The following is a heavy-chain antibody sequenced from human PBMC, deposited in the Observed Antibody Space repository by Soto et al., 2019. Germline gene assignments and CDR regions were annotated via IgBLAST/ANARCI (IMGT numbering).Heavy chain of an antibody. CDR3: ACISSGGYSYRFYYYGLDV. J-gene: IGHJ6*02. CDR1: GGSISSSSYH. Sequence: PSETLSLTCTVSGGSISSSSYHWGWIRQPPGKGLEWIGSIFYSGSTYYNPSLKSRVTISVDTSKNQFSLKLSSVTAADTAVYYCACISSGGYSYRFYYYGLDVWGQGTTVTVSS. V-gene: IGHV4-39*01. D-gene: IGHD5-18*01. CDR2: IFYSGST.